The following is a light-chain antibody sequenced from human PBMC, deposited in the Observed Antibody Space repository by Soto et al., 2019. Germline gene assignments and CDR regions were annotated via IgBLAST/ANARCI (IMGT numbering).Light chain of an antibody. V-gene: IGKV3-15*01. J-gene: IGKJ1*01. CDR3: QQYNNWPRT. CDR2: GAS. Sequence: EIVMTQSPATLSVSPGERATLSCRASQSVSSNLAGYQQKPGQAPRLLIYGASTRATGIPARFSGSGSGTEFTLTISSLQSEDFAVYYCQQYNNWPRTFGQGTKVEIK. CDR1: QSVSSN.